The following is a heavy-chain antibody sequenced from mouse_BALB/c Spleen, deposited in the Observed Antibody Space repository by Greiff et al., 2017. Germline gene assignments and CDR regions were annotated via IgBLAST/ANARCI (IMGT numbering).Heavy chain of an antibody. J-gene: IGHJ4*01. CDR2: ISTYYGDA. D-gene: IGHD5-1*01. CDR3: AREDLLRLDY. Sequence: VQLQQSGAELVRPGVSVKISCKGSGYTFTDYAMHWVKQSHAKSLEWIGVISTYYGDASYNQKFKGKATMTVDKSSSTAYMELARLTSEDSAIYYCAREDLLRLDYWGQGTSVTVSS. CDR1: GYTFTDYA. V-gene: IGHV1S137*01.